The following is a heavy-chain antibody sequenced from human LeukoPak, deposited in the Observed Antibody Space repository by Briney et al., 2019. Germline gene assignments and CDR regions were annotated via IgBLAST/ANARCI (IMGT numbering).Heavy chain of an antibody. D-gene: IGHD3-22*01. Sequence: GGSLRLSCAASGFIFSSYAMSWVRQAPGKGLEWVSAISGSGGSTYYADSVKGRFTISRDNSKNTLYLQMNRLRAEDTAVYYCAKDRHGYYSLDYWGQGTLVTVSS. V-gene: IGHV3-23*01. CDR2: ISGSGGST. J-gene: IGHJ4*02. CDR1: GFIFSSYA. CDR3: AKDRHGYYSLDY.